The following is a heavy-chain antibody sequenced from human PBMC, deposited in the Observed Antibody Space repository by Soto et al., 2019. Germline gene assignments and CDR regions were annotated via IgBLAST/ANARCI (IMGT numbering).Heavy chain of an antibody. CDR3: ARHPNYYYGMDV. CDR1: GYSFTSYW. J-gene: IGHJ6*02. CDR2: IDPSDSYT. V-gene: IGHV5-10-1*01. Sequence: PGESLTISCKGSGYSFTSYWISWVRQMPGKGLEWMGRIDPSDSYTNYSPSFQGHVTISADKSISTAYLQWSSLRASDTAMYYCARHPNYYYGMDVWGQGTTVTVSS.